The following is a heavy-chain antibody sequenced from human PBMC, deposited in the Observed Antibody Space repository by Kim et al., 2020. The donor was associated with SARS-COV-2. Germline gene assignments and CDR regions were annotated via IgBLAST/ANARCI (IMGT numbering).Heavy chain of an antibody. V-gene: IGHV3-23*01. J-gene: IGHJ4*02. CDR3: AKEWGYSYGSFDY. D-gene: IGHD5-18*01. CDR1: GFTFSSYA. CDR2: ISGSGGST. Sequence: GGSLRLSCAASGFTFSSYAMSWVRQAPGKGLEWVSAISGSGGSTYYADSVKGRITISRDTSKKTLYLQMNSLRAEDTAVYYCAKEWGYSYGSFDYWGQGTLVTVSS.